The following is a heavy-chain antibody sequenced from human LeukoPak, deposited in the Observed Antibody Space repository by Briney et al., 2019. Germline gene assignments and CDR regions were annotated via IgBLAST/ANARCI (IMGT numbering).Heavy chain of an antibody. V-gene: IGHV3-21*01. J-gene: IGHJ4*02. CDR2: ISSSSSYI. Sequence: PGGSLRLSCAATGFTFSSYSMNWVRQAPGKGLEWVSSISSSSSYIYYADSVKGRFTISRDNAKNSLYLQMNSLRAEDTAVYYCAVTGYSSGWLIRKTRGTFDYWGQGTLVTVSS. CDR1: GFTFSSYS. D-gene: IGHD6-19*01. CDR3: AVTGYSSGWLIRKTRGTFDY.